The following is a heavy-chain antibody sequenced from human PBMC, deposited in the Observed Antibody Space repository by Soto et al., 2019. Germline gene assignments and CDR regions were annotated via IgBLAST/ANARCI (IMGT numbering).Heavy chain of an antibody. D-gene: IGHD5-12*01. CDR2: IWYDGSNK. V-gene: IGHV3-33*01. J-gene: IGHJ6*02. CDR1: GFTFSSYG. CDR3: AREDIVATIEGYYYYGMDV. Sequence: SLRLSCAXSGFTFSSYGMHWVRQAPGKGLEWVAVIWYDGSNKYYADSVKGRFTISRDNSKNTLYLQMNSLRAEDTAVYYCAREDIVATIEGYYYYGMDVWGQGTTVTVSS.